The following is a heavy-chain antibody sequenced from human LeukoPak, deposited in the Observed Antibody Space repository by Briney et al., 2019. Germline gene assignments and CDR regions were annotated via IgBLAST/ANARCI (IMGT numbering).Heavy chain of an antibody. CDR1: GFHVSSNY. V-gene: IGHV3-53*01. CDR2: IYSGDRT. CDR3: AYEGPSNNDYIDV. Sequence: HPGGSLRLSCAASGFHVSSNYMSWVRLAPGKGPEWVSVIYSGDRTYYADSVKGRFTISRDNSKNTLYLQMNDLRAEDTAVYYCAYEGPSNNDYIDVWGEGTTVTVSS. D-gene: IGHD1-14*01. J-gene: IGHJ6*03.